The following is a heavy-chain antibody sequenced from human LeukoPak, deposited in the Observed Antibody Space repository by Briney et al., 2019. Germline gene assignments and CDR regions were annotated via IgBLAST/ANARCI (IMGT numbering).Heavy chain of an antibody. CDR2: IWYDGSKK. CDR3: ARDISSHYFDL. CDR1: GYTFTSYY. Sequence: SCKASGYTFTSYYMHWIRQAPGKGLEWVAVIWYDGSKKYYADSVKGRFTISRDNYENTLSLQMNSLRAEDTAVYYCARDISSHYFDLWGRGTLVTVSS. J-gene: IGHJ2*01. V-gene: IGHV3-30-3*01. D-gene: IGHD3-9*01.